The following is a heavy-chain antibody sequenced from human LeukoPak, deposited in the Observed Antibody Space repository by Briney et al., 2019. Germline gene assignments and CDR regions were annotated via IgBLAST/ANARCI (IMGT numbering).Heavy chain of an antibody. V-gene: IGHV3-53*01. J-gene: IGHJ5*01. CDR2: TYTGGTT. CDR3: AKDEVTSGGGLAS. Sequence: GGSLRLSCAASGFTVSGTHMSWVRQAPGKGLEWVSATYTGGTTYYADSVTGRFTVSRDTSRNTLFLHMDGLRAEDTAVYYCAKDEVTSGGGLASWGQGTLVIVSS. D-gene: IGHD2-21*02. CDR1: GFTVSGTH.